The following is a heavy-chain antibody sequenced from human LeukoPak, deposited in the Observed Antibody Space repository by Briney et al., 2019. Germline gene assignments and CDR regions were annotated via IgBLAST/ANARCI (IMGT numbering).Heavy chain of an antibody. CDR2: IYYSGSS. D-gene: IGHD2-15*01. CDR3: ARGENLGGSFDY. Sequence: MTSETLSLTCTVSGGSISTYYWSWIRQPPGKGLEWIGYIYYSGSSNYNPSLKSRVTMSVDTSKNQFSLKLSSVTAADTAVYYCARGENLGGSFDYWGQGTLVTVSS. V-gene: IGHV4-59*01. J-gene: IGHJ4*02. CDR1: GGSISTYY.